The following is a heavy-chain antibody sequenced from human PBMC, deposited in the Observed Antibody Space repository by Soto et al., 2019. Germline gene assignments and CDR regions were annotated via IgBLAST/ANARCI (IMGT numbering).Heavy chain of an antibody. D-gene: IGHD6-19*01. J-gene: IGHJ6*02. CDR2: IIPIFGTA. Sequence: GASVKVSCKASGGTFSSYAISWVRQAPGQGLEWMGGIIPIFGTANYAQKFQGRVTITADESTSTAYMELSSLRSEDTAVYYCARVWGVAVAGTTYYYYGMDVWGQGTTVTVSS. V-gene: IGHV1-69*13. CDR1: GGTFSSYA. CDR3: ARVWGVAVAGTTYYYYGMDV.